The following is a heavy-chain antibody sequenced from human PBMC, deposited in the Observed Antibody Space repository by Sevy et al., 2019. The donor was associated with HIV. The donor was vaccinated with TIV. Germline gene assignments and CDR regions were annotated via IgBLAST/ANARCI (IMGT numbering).Heavy chain of an antibody. V-gene: IGHV3-23*01. CDR2: ISGSGGST. Sequence: GGSLRLSCAASGFTFSSYAMSWVRQAPGKGLEWVSAISGSGGSTYYADSVKGRFTISRDNSKNTQYLQMNSLRAEDTAVYYCAKVGPLYDFWSGYYRKDYYYYGMDVWGQGTTVTVSS. J-gene: IGHJ6*02. CDR1: GFTFSSYA. CDR3: AKVGPLYDFWSGYYRKDYYYYGMDV. D-gene: IGHD3-3*01.